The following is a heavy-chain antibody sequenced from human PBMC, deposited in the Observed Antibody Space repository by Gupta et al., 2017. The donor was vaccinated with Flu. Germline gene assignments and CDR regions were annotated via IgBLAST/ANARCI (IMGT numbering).Heavy chain of an antibody. D-gene: IGHD5-12*01. V-gene: IGHV3-53*01. J-gene: IGHJ5*02. CDR2: IYGAGTT. Sequence: NYMNWVRQAAGSGLGWLSVIYGAGTTRCALAVRGRFTIYRDDSKNSVYLHMHTPRDDDTAIYYCASDAGNRKRGLDAWGQGTRVTVSS. CDR1: NY. CDR3: ASDAGNRKRGLDA.